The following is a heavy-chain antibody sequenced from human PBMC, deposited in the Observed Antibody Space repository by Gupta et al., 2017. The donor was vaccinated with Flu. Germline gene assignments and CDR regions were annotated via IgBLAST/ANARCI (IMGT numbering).Heavy chain of an antibody. D-gene: IGHD4-4*01. CDR2: IWYDGSNK. J-gene: IGHJ4*02. V-gene: IGHV3-33*01. Sequence: APGKGLEWVAVIWYDGSNKYYADSVKGRFTISRDNYKNTLYLQMNRLRAEDTAVYYCAREDDYSNYRDYWGQGTLVTVSS. CDR3: AREDDYSNYRDY.